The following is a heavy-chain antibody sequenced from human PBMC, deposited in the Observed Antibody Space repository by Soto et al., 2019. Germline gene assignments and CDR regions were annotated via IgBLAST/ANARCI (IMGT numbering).Heavy chain of an antibody. CDR1: GGSVSSGDYY. Sequence: PSETLSLTCTVSGGSVSSGDYYWSWIRQPPGKGLEWIGYIYHSGSTNYNPSLKSRVTISEDTSKNRVSLKLRSVTAADTAIYYGAKHVYHDYFQYWGQGTLVIVSS. D-gene: IGHD2-2*02. J-gene: IGHJ1*01. CDR2: IYHSGST. CDR3: AKHVYHDYFQY. V-gene: IGHV4-61*08.